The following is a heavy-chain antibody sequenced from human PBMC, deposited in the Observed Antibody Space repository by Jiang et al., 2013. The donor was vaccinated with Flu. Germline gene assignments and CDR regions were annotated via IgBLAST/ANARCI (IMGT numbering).Heavy chain of an antibody. V-gene: IGHV4-59*01. CDR2: IYYSGST. Sequence: GSGLVKPSETLSLTCTVSGGSISSYYWSWIRQPPGKGLEWIGYIYYSGSTNYNPSLKSRVTISVDTSKNQFSLKLSSVTAADTAVYYCARVRGYSYGLYYFDYWGQGTLVTASS. CDR3: ARVRGYSYGLYYFDY. D-gene: IGHD5-18*01. J-gene: IGHJ4*02. CDR1: GGSISSYY.